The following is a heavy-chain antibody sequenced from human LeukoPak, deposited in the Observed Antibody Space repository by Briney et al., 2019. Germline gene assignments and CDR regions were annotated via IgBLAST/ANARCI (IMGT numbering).Heavy chain of an antibody. CDR2: ISISGST. CDR3: ARLVDILTGYDRYYYYYGMDV. CDR1: GGSFSTYY. Sequence: SETLSLTCTVSGGSFSTYYWSWIRQPAGKGLEWIGRISISGSTDYNPSLKSRVTVSVDTSKNQFSLTLSSVTAADTAVYYCARLVDILTGYDRYYYYYGMDVWGQGTTVTVSS. V-gene: IGHV4-4*07. J-gene: IGHJ6*02. D-gene: IGHD3-9*01.